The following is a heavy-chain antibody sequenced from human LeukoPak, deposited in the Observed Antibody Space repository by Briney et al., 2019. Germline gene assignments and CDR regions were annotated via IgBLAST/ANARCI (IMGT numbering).Heavy chain of an antibody. J-gene: IGHJ6*02. CDR3: ARHADCSGGSCLSYYYYGMDV. D-gene: IGHD2-15*01. CDR2: IYSGGST. CDR1: GFTVSSNY. V-gene: IGHV3-53*01. Sequence: GGSLRLSCAASGFTVSSNYMSWVRQAPGKGLEWVSVIYSGGSTYYADSVKGRFTISRDNSKNTLYLQMNSLRAEDTAVYYCARHADCSGGSCLSYYYYGMDVWGQGTTVTVS.